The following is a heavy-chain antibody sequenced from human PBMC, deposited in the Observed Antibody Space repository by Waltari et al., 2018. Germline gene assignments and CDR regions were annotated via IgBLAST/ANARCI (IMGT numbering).Heavy chain of an antibody. V-gene: IGHV1-2*02. D-gene: IGHD1-26*01. Sequence: QVQLVQSGAEVKKPGASVTVSCKASGSTFTGYYMHWVRQAPGEGVEWMGWVNPNSGGTNYAQKFQGRVTMTKDTSISTAYMELSRLGSDDTAVYYCAREGVRATTVDDWGQGTMVTVSS. CDR2: VNPNSGGT. J-gene: IGHJ4*02. CDR1: GSTFTGYY. CDR3: AREGVRATTVDD.